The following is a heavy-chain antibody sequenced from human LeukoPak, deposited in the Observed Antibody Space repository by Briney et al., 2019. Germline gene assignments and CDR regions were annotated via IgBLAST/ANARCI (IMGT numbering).Heavy chain of an antibody. CDR2: ISSSSYR. CDR3: ARVYYGSGSYLNWFDP. D-gene: IGHD3-10*01. CDR1: GFTFSSYS. J-gene: IGHJ5*02. V-gene: IGHV3-21*01. Sequence: GGSLRLSCAASGFTFSSYSMNWVRQAPGKGLEWVSSISSSSYRYYADSVKGRFTISRDNAKNSLYLQMNSLRAEDTAVYYCARVYYGSGSYLNWFDPWGQGTLVTVSS.